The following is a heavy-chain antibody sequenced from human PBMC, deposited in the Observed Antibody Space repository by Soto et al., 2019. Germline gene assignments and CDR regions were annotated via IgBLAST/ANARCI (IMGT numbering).Heavy chain of an antibody. J-gene: IGHJ6*02. Sequence: SETLSLTCTVSGGSIGSGGYYWSWIRQLPGKGLEWMGYIYRSGNAYYNPSLESRLTISVDTSKTQFSLQLSSVTAADTAVYYCARKTDFSPGSFYYSGLDVWGHGPTVTVSS. V-gene: IGHV4-31*03. CDR3: ARKTDFSPGSFYYSGLDV. D-gene: IGHD3-9*01. CDR2: IYRSGNA. CDR1: GGSIGSGGYY.